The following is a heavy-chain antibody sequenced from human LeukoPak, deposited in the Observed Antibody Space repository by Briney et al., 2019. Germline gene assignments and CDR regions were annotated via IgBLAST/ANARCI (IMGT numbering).Heavy chain of an antibody. V-gene: IGHV3-66*01. CDR1: GFTISRNY. D-gene: IGHD2-15*01. J-gene: IGHJ4*02. Sequence: GGSLRLSCAASGFTISRNYMSGVRQAPGKGLEWVSVIYNSGGTYYADSVKGRFTISRDNSKTTVSLHMTSLRAEDTAVYYCARASFWFDYSGYYFDSWGQGTLVTVSS. CDR3: ARASFWFDYSGYYFDS. CDR2: IYNSGGT.